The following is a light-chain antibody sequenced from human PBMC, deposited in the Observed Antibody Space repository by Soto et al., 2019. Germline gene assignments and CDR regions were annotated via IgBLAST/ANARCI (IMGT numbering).Light chain of an antibody. J-gene: IGKJ1*01. V-gene: IGKV1-5*03. CDR3: QQYTSSPWT. Sequence: DIQMTQSPSTLSASVGDRVTITCRASHSISSWLACYQQKPGKAPKLLIYKTSTLQSGVPSRFSGSGSGTEFTLTVSSLQPDDFATYYCQQYTSSPWTFGQGTRVDIK. CDR1: HSISSW. CDR2: KTS.